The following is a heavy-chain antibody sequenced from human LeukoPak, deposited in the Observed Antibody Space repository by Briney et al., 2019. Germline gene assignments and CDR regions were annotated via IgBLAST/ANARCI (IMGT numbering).Heavy chain of an antibody. J-gene: IGHJ4*02. D-gene: IGHD4-11*01. V-gene: IGHV3-23*01. CDR3: AKYDSNYSDQILIDY. Sequence: GGSLRLSCAASGFTFSSYAMSWVRQAPGKGLEWVSAISGSGGSTYYADSVKGRFTISRDNSKNTLYLQMNSLRAEDTAVYYCAKYDSNYSDQILIDYWGQGTLVTVPS. CDR1: GFTFSSYA. CDR2: ISGSGGST.